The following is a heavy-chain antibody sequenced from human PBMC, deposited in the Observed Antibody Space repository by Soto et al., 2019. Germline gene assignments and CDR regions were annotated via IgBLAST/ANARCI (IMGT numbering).Heavy chain of an antibody. CDR3: ASLSSSGWIDY. V-gene: IGHV4-59*08. Sequence: SETLSLTCTVAGGSISSYYWSWIRQPPGKGLEWIGYIYYSGSTNYNPSLKSRVTISVDTSKNQFSLKLSSVTAADTAVYYCASLSSSGWIDYWGQGTLVTVSS. J-gene: IGHJ4*02. CDR1: GGSISSYY. CDR2: IYYSGST. D-gene: IGHD6-19*01.